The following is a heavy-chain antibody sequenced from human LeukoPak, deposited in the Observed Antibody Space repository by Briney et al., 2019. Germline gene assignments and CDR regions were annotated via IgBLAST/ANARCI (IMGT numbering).Heavy chain of an antibody. CDR1: GGTFSSYA. V-gene: IGHV1-69*05. CDR2: IIPIFGTA. D-gene: IGHD2-21*02. CDR3: ARAWAACGGDCYSLFGFDY. Sequence: SVKVSCKASGGTFSSYAISWVRQAPGQGLEWMGGIIPIFGTANYAQKFQGRVTITTNESTSTAYMELSSLRSEDTAVYYCARAWAACGGDCYSLFGFDYWGQGTLVTVSS. J-gene: IGHJ4*02.